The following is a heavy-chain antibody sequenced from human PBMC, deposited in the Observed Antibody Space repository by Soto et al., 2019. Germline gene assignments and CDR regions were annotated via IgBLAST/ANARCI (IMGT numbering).Heavy chain of an antibody. CDR2: INPSGGST. CDR1: GYTFNSYY. D-gene: IGHD5-18*01. J-gene: IGHJ6*02. V-gene: IGHV1-46*02. Sequence: GASVKVSCKASGYTFNSYYMYWVRQAPGQGLEWMGIINPSGGSTSYAQKFQGRVTMTRDTSTSTVYMELSSLRSEDTAVYYCARELSQLWDGMDVWGQGTTVTVSS. CDR3: ARELSQLWDGMDV.